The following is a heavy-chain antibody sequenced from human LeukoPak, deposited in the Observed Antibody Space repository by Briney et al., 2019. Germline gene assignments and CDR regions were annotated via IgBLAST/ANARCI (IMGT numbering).Heavy chain of an antibody. CDR2: ISSDGGST. V-gene: IGHV3-64D*09. Sequence: GGSLRLSCSASGSTFSYYAMHWVRQAPGKGLEYVSAISSDGGSTYYADSVKGRFTISRDNSKNTLYLQMSSLRTEDTAVYSCVRTFGYCSSTSCYVFDYWGQGTLVTVSS. J-gene: IGHJ4*02. D-gene: IGHD2-2*01. CDR3: VRTFGYCSSTSCYVFDY. CDR1: GSTFSYYA.